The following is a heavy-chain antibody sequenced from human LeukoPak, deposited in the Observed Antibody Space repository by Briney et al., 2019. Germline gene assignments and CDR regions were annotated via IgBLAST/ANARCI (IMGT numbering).Heavy chain of an antibody. CDR1: GFTFNTYN. J-gene: IGHJ6*03. V-gene: IGHV3-21*01. CDR3: AREHSGYDFPGRDYYMDV. D-gene: IGHD5-12*01. Sequence: GGSLRLSCAASGFTFNTYNMNWVRQAPGKGLEWVSSISSSSSSYIYYADSVKGRFTISRDNAKNSLYLQMNSLRAEDTAVYYCAREHSGYDFPGRDYYMDVWGKGTTVTVSS. CDR2: ISSSSSSYI.